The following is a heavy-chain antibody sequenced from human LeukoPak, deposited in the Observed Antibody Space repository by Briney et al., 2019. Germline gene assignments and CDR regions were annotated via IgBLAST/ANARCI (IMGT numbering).Heavy chain of an antibody. D-gene: IGHD2-21*02. CDR3: ARSKVETGSYFYYYMDV. CDR1: GFTVSGYY. J-gene: IGHJ6*03. V-gene: IGHV3-53*01. Sequence: PGGSLTLSCPVSGFTVSGYYMNWVRQAPGNGLEWVSAIYTDVSAYYADSVKGRFTISRDNSKNTLHLQMNSLRAEDTAVYYCARSKVETGSYFYYYMDVWGKGTTVTVSS. CDR2: IYTDVSA.